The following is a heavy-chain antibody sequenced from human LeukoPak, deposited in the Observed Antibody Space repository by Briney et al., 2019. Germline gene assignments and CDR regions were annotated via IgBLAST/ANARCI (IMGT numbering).Heavy chain of an antibody. CDR1: GGSISSGDYY. D-gene: IGHD2-15*01. CDR2: IYYSGST. J-gene: IGHJ4*02. CDR3: ARGGSIDY. Sequence: PSQTLSLTCSVSGGSISSGDYYWSWIRQPPGKGLEWIGYIYYSGSTNYNPSLKSRVTISVDTSENQFSLKLSSVTAADTAVYYCARGGSIDYWGQGTLVTVSS. V-gene: IGHV4-61*08.